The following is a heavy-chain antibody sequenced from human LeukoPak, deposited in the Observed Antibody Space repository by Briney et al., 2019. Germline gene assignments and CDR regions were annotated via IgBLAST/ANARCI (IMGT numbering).Heavy chain of an antibody. Sequence: GGSLRLSCAASGFTFSSYWMHWVRQAPGRGLEWVANIDQSGGRNNYVDSVKGRFTISRDNAKNSLFLEMSSLRADDTAVYFCARDVEGGTFDIWGQGTTVTVSS. J-gene: IGHJ3*02. D-gene: IGHD3-16*01. CDR2: IDQSGGRN. CDR3: ARDVEGGTFDI. V-gene: IGHV3-7*05. CDR1: GFTFSSYW.